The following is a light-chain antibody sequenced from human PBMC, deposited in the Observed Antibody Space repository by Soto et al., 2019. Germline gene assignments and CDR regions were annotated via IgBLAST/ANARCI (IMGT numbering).Light chain of an antibody. Sequence: EIVLTQSPGTLSLSPGERATLSCRASQSVSSNYLVWYQQKPGQALRLLVYGASSRATGIPDRFSGSGSGTDFTLTISRLEPEDFAVYYCQQYGSSPITFGQGTLLEVK. V-gene: IGKV3-20*01. CDR3: QQYGSSPIT. CDR2: GAS. CDR1: QSVSSNY. J-gene: IGKJ5*01.